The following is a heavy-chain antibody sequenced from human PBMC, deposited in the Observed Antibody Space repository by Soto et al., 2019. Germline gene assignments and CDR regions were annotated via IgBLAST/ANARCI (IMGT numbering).Heavy chain of an antibody. CDR3: ARGLYDSGRFYFDF. D-gene: IGHD3-10*01. V-gene: IGHV3-53*01. CDR1: GFNFIRKY. CDR2: LYRGGTT. J-gene: IGHJ4*02. Sequence: EVQLVESGGGLIQPGGSLRLSCAASGFNFIRKYMIWVRQAPGKGLEWVSILYRGGTTYYADSVKGRFTISRDTSENTLYLQMNSLRVEDTAVYYCARGLYDSGRFYFDFWGKGTLVTVSS.